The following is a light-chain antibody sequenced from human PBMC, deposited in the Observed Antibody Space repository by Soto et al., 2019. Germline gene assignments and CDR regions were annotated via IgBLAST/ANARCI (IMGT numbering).Light chain of an antibody. J-gene: IGKJ5*01. Sequence: AIQLTQSPSSLSASVGDRVTITCRASQDIRGALAWYQQKPGKAPKMLIYDVSTLESGVPLRFSGSRSGTDFTLTISSLQPVDFATYYCQQFNSYPITCGQGTRLEIK. CDR1: QDIRGA. V-gene: IGKV1-13*02. CDR3: QQFNSYPIT. CDR2: DVS.